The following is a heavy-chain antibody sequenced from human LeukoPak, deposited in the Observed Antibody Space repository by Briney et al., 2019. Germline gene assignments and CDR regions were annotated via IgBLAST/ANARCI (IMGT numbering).Heavy chain of an antibody. J-gene: IGHJ4*02. CDR1: GYTFTSYD. V-gene: IGHV1-8*01. CDR3: ARGRLDEYYDILTGHATLGY. D-gene: IGHD3-9*01. CDR2: MNPNSGNT. Sequence: ASVKVSCKASGYTFTSYDINWVRQATGQGLEWMGWMNPNSGNTGYAQKFQGRVTMTRNTSISTAYMELSSLRSEDTAVYYCARGRLDEYYDILTGHATLGYWGQGTLVTVSS.